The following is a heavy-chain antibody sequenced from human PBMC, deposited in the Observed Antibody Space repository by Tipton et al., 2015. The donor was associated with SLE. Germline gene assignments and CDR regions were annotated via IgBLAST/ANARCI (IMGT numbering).Heavy chain of an antibody. J-gene: IGHJ4*02. D-gene: IGHD6-19*01. CDR3: ARQGAVAGFDY. Sequence: LRLSCTVSGGSIISGSNYWNWIRQSAGKGLEWIGHIYFIGSTNYNPSLKSRVTISVDTSKNQFSLKLSSVTAADTAVYYCARQGAVAGFDYWGQGTLVTVSS. CDR2: IYFIGST. CDR1: GGSIISGSNY. V-gene: IGHV4-61*09.